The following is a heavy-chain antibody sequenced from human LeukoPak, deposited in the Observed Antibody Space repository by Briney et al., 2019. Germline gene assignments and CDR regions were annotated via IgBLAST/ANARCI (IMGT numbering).Heavy chain of an antibody. D-gene: IGHD6-13*01. CDR1: GFTFSSYG. Sequence: PGGSLRLSCAASGFTFSSYGMHWVRQAPGKGLEWVAVISYDGSNKYYADSVKGRFTISRDNSKNTLYLQMNSLRAEDTAVYYCAKDFASSIAAAGHFDYWGQGTLVTVSS. CDR2: ISYDGSNK. J-gene: IGHJ4*02. V-gene: IGHV3-30*18. CDR3: AKDFASSIAAAGHFDY.